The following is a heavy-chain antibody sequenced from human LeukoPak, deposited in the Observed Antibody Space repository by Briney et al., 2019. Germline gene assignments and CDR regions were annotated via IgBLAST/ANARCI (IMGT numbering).Heavy chain of an antibody. Sequence: SETLSLTCTVSGGSISSGGYYWSWIRQHPGKGLEWIGYIYYSGSTYYNPSLKSRVTISVDTSKNQFSLKLSSVTAADTAVYYCARDGYCSGGSCYLNYFDYWGQGTLVTVSS. CDR1: GGSISSGGYY. D-gene: IGHD2-15*01. CDR2: IYYSGST. CDR3: ARDGYCSGGSCYLNYFDY. J-gene: IGHJ4*02. V-gene: IGHV4-31*03.